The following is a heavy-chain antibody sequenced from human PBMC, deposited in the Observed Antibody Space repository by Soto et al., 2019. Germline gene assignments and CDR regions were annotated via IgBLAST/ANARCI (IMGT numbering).Heavy chain of an antibody. J-gene: IGHJ4*02. CDR2: ISYDGSNR. V-gene: IGHV3-30*04. CDR1: GFPFSTHA. D-gene: IGHD3-22*01. Sequence: QVQLVESGGGVVQPERGLRLTCPSSGFPFSTHAMQWVRQAPGNGLEGLAVISYDGSNRCYADAEKGRFTISRDNSKITVYLQRRGERVEHPAMCYCARDLSWGITKIGRELHFWGQGILVTVCS. CDR3: ARDLSWGITKIGRELHF.